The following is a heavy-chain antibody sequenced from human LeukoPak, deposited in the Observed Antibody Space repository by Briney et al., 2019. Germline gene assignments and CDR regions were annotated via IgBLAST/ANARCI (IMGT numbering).Heavy chain of an antibody. CDR1: GGTFSSYA. D-gene: IGHD3-22*01. Sequence: GASVKVSCKASGGTFSSYAISWVRQAPGQGLEWMGGIIPIFGTANYAQKFQGRVTITADESTSTAYMELSSLRSEDTAVYYCARGYRAYYLPIDYWGQGTLVTVSS. CDR3: ARGYRAYYLPIDY. V-gene: IGHV1-69*01. J-gene: IGHJ4*02. CDR2: IIPIFGTA.